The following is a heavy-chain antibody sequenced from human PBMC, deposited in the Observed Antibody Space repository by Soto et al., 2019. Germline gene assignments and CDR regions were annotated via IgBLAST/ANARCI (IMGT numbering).Heavy chain of an antibody. V-gene: IGHV1-2*04. CDR3: ARDIGGLVGNYVLYWFDP. Sequence: GASVKVSCKASGYTFTGYYMHWVRQAPGQGLEWMGWINPNSGGTNYEQKFQGWVTMTRDTSISTAYMELSRLRSDDTAVYYCARDIGGLVGNYVLYWFDPWGQGTLVTVSS. J-gene: IGHJ5*02. CDR1: GYTFTGYY. D-gene: IGHD4-4*01. CDR2: INPNSGGT.